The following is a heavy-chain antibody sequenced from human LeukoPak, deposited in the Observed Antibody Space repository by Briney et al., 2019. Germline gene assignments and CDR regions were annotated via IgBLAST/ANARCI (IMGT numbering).Heavy chain of an antibody. J-gene: IGHJ4*02. V-gene: IGHV3-23*01. D-gene: IGHD1-26*01. Sequence: GGSLRLSCAASGFTFNNYAMTWARQAPGKGLEWVSAISGSGGSTYYADSVKGRFTISRDNAKNSLYLQMNSLRAEDTAVYYCARKPSSGSHWELKNGISYYFDYWGQGTLVTVSS. CDR1: GFTFNNYA. CDR3: ARKPSSGSHWELKNGISYYFDY. CDR2: ISGSGGST.